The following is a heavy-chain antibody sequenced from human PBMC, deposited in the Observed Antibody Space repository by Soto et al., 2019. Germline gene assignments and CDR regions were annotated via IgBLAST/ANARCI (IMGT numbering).Heavy chain of an antibody. J-gene: IGHJ4*02. CDR2: ISYDGSNK. CDR1: GFTFSSYA. Sequence: QVQLVESGGGVVQPGRSLRLSCAASGFTFSSYAMHWVRQAPGKGLEWVAVISYDGSNKYYADSVKGRFTISRDNSKNTLYLQMNSLRAEDTAVYYCAKHNYYDSSGYWGGFDYWGQGTLVTVSS. CDR3: AKHNYYDSSGYWGGFDY. D-gene: IGHD3-22*01. V-gene: IGHV3-30-3*02.